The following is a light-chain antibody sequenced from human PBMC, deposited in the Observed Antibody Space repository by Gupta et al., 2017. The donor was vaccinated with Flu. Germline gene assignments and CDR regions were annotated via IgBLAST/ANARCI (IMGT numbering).Light chain of an antibody. CDR3: YSAADNNLV. CDR2: KDS. V-gene: IGLV3-27*01. Sequence: SPGQTARITCSGDVLKKKYTRWFQQKPGQAPVVVIYKDSERPSGIPERFSGSNSGTTVTLTISGAQVEDEADYYCYSAADNNLVFGGGTKLTVL. J-gene: IGLJ3*02. CDR1: VLKKKY.